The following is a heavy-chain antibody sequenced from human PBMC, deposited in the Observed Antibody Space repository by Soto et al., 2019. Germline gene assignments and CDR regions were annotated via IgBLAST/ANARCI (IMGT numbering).Heavy chain of an antibody. CDR3: AHRPSYCSGGSCYSGFDY. Sequence: QITLKESGPPLVKPTQTLTLTCTFSGFSLSTSGVGVGWIRQPPGKALEWLALIYWDDDKRYSPSLKSRLTITKDTSKNPVVLTTTNMDPVDTATYYCAHRPSYCSGGSCYSGFDYWGQGTLVTVSS. V-gene: IGHV2-5*02. CDR2: IYWDDDK. D-gene: IGHD2-15*01. J-gene: IGHJ4*02. CDR1: GFSLSTSGVG.